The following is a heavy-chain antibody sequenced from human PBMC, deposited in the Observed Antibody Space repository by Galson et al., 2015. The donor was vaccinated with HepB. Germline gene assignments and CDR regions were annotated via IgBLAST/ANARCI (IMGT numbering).Heavy chain of an antibody. V-gene: IGHV3-30-3*01. CDR2: ISYDGSNK. Sequence: SLRPSCAASGFTFSSYAMHWVRQAPGKGLEWVAVISYDGSNKYYADSVKGRFTISRDNSKNTLYLQMNSLRAEDTAVYYCARSGRYCSSTSCYTRPRDAFDIWGQGTMVTVSS. J-gene: IGHJ3*02. CDR3: ARSGRYCSSTSCYTRPRDAFDI. D-gene: IGHD2-2*02. CDR1: GFTFSSYA.